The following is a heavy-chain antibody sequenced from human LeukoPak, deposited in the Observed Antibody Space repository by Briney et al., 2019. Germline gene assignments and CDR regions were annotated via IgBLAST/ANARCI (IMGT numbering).Heavy chain of an antibody. CDR1: GGSISSYY. CDR2: IYTSEST. V-gene: IGHV4-4*07. J-gene: IGHJ6*03. Sequence: PSETLSLTCTVSGGSISSYYWSWIRQPAGKGLEWIGRIYTSESTNYNPSLKSRVTISLDTSKNQFSLKLSSVTAADTAVYYCASSSSWYPYYMDVWGKGTTVTISS. D-gene: IGHD6-13*01. CDR3: ASSSSWYPYYMDV.